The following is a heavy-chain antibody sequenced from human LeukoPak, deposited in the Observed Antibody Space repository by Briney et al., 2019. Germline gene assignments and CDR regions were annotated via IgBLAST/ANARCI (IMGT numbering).Heavy chain of an antibody. CDR2: TKYRSKWYN. CDR3: ARDRVATGERAFDI. J-gene: IGHJ3*02. V-gene: IGHV6-1*01. Sequence: SQTLSLTCAISGDSVSSNSAAWNWIRQSPSRGLEWLGRTKYRSKWYNDYAVSVKSRITINADTSKNQFSLQLNSVTPEDTAVYYCARDRVATGERAFDIWGQGTMVIVSS. D-gene: IGHD7-27*01. CDR1: GDSVSSNSAA.